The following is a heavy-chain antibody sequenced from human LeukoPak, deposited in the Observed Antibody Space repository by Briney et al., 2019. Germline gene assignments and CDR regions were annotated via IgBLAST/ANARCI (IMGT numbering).Heavy chain of an antibody. J-gene: IGHJ4*02. CDR3: ARATRQWELPDY. Sequence: PGGSLRLSCAASGFTVSTNYMSWVRQAPGKGLEWVSLIYSDGSTYYSDSVKGRFTISRDNSKNTLYLQMHSLRPEDTAVYYCARATRQWELPDYWGRGTLVTVSS. CDR2: IYSDGST. D-gene: IGHD1-26*01. CDR1: GFTVSTNY. V-gene: IGHV3-53*01.